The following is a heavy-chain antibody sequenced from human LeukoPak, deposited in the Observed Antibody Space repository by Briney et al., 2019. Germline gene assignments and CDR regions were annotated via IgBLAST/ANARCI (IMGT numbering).Heavy chain of an antibody. Sequence: GESLKISCKGSGYSFTSYWIGWVGQMAGENVEWMGIIYPGDSDTRYSPSFKGQVTISADKSISTAYLQWSSLKASDTAMYYCARRLRSDAFDIWGQGTMVTVSS. J-gene: IGHJ3*02. D-gene: IGHD5-24*01. CDR3: ARRLRSDAFDI. CDR1: GYSFTSYW. V-gene: IGHV5-51*01. CDR2: IYPGDSDT.